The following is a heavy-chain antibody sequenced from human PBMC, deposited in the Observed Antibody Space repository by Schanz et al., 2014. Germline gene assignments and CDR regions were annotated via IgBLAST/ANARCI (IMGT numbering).Heavy chain of an antibody. J-gene: IGHJ4*02. Sequence: QVQLVQSGAEVMKPGASVKVSCKVSGYTFTSYDINWVRQATGQGLEWMGIINPSGGSTSYAQKFQGRVTMTRDTSTSTVYMELSSLRSEDTAVYYCARDGEAAAGCDYWGQGTLVTVSS. CDR1: GYTFTSYD. D-gene: IGHD6-13*01. V-gene: IGHV1-46*03. CDR2: INPSGGST. CDR3: ARDGEAAAGCDY.